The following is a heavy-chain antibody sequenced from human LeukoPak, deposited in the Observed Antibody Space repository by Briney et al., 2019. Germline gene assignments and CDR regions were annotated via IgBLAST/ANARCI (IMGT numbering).Heavy chain of an antibody. J-gene: IGHJ4*02. CDR2: IYYSGST. V-gene: IGHV4-61*01. CDR3: ARDGIYSGVLDY. D-gene: IGHD3-10*01. Sequence: SETLSLTCTVSGGSVSSGSYYWSWIRQPPGKGLEWIGYIYYSGSTNYNPSLKSRVTISVDTSKNQFSLKLSSVTAADTAVYYCARDGIYSGVLDYWGQGTLVTVSS. CDR1: GGSVSSGSYY.